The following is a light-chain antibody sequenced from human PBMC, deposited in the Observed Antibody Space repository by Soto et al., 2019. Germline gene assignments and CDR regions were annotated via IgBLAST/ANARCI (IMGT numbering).Light chain of an antibody. V-gene: IGKV3-15*01. Sequence: EVGMTQSPATLSVFPGERVTLSCRASESVGSNLAWYQQKPGQAPRLLIYGASTRATGVPARFSGSGSGTEFTLTIRSLQAEDFALYYCQHYNNWLTFGGGTKVEIE. CDR3: QHYNNWLT. CDR1: ESVGSN. CDR2: GAS. J-gene: IGKJ4*01.